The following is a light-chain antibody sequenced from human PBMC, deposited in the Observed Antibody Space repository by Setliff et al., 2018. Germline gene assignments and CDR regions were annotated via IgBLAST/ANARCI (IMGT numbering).Light chain of an antibody. Sequence: QSALTQPASVSGSPGQSITISCTGTSSDVGSYNLVSWYQQHPGKAPKLMIYEVSKRPSGVSNRFSGSKSGNTASLTISGLQAEDGADYYCCSYAGSPYVFGTGTKVT. CDR3: CSYAGSPYV. CDR2: EVS. J-gene: IGLJ1*01. V-gene: IGLV2-23*02. CDR1: SSDVGSYNL.